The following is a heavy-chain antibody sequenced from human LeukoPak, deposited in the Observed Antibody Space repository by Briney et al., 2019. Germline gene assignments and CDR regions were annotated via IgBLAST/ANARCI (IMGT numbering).Heavy chain of an antibody. CDR1: GDSLTRNYYY. V-gene: IGHV4-39*01. CDR3: AKYQIGTMTDF. CDR2: FYFTGST. D-gene: IGHD2-2*01. Sequence: SETLSLTCTVSGDSLTRNYYYWVWIRQSPGKGLEWIGSFYFTGSTYYNPSLKSRITISVDTSKNQFSLKLSSVTAADTAVYYCAKYQIGTMTDFWGQGTLVTVSS. J-gene: IGHJ4*02.